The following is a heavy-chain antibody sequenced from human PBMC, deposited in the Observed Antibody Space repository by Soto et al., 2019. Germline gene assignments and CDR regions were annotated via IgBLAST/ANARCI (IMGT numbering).Heavy chain of an antibody. CDR3: ARSMVVPFAVDY. D-gene: IGHD2-15*01. Sequence: QVQLVQSGAEVKKPGASVKVSCKASGYTFTSYDINWVRKATGQGLEWMGWMNPNSGNTGYAQKFQGRVTMTRNTSISTAYMELSSLRSEDTAVYYCARSMVVPFAVDYWGQGTLVTVSS. J-gene: IGHJ4*02. CDR2: MNPNSGNT. V-gene: IGHV1-8*01. CDR1: GYTFTSYD.